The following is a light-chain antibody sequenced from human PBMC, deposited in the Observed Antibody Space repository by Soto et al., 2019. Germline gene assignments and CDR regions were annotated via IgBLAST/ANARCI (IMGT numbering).Light chain of an antibody. V-gene: IGKV3-20*01. CDR2: GAS. CDR3: QQYGSSPTT. J-gene: IGKJ1*01. CDR1: HSVSSSY. Sequence: PGERVTLSCRASHSVSSSYLTWYQQKPGQAPRLLIYGASTRATIIPARFSGSGSGTDFTLTITSLEPEDFAVYYCQQYGSSPTTFGHGTKV.